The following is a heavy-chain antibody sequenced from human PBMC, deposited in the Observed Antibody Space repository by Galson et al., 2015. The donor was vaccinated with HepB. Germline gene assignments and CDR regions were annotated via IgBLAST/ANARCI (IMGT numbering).Heavy chain of an antibody. D-gene: IGHD3-22*01. V-gene: IGHV3-23*01. J-gene: IGHJ4*02. Sequence: SLRLSCAASGFTFSSYAMSWVRQAPGKGLEWVSAISGSGGSTYYADSVKGRFTISRDNSKNTLYLQMNSLRAEDTAVYYCAKLVYYDVGDSSGYYYFDYWGQGTLVTVSS. CDR1: GFTFSSYA. CDR3: AKLVYYDVGDSSGYYYFDY. CDR2: ISGSGGST.